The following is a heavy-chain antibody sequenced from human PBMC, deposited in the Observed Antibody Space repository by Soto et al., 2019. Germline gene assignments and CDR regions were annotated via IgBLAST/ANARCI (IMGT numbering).Heavy chain of an antibody. CDR2: ISAYNGNT. CDR1: GYTFTSYG. J-gene: IGHJ5*02. D-gene: IGHD6-6*01. Sequence: ASVKVSCKASGYTFTSYGSSWVRQAPGQGLEWMGWISAYNGNTNYAQKLQGRVTMTTDTSTSTAYMELRSLRSDDTAVYYCARDSSSSTDNWFDPWGQGTLVTVSS. CDR3: ARDSSSSTDNWFDP. V-gene: IGHV1-18*01.